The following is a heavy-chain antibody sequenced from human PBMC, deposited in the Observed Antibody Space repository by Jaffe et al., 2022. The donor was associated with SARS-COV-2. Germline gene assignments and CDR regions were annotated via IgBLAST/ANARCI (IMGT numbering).Heavy chain of an antibody. CDR2: IYYSGST. D-gene: IGHD3-22*01. CDR1: GGSISSYY. J-gene: IGHJ3*02. CDR3: ARHLTDYDSSGYYSLGAFDI. V-gene: IGHV4-59*08. Sequence: QVQLQESGPGLVKPSETLSLTCTVSGGSISSYYWSWIRQPPGKGLEWIGYIYYSGSTNYNPSLKSRVTISVDTSKNQFSLKLSSVTAADTAVYYCARHLTDYDSSGYYSLGAFDIWGQGTMVTVSS.